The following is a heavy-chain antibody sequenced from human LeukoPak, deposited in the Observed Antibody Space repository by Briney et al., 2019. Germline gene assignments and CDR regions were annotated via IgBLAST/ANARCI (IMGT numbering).Heavy chain of an antibody. J-gene: IGHJ5*02. V-gene: IGHV3-66*01. CDR2: IYRGGPT. Sequence: GGSLRLSCAASGLTVSSNYMSWVRQAPGKGLEWVSVIYRGGPTYYADSVKGRFTISRDNSKSTLYLQMNSLRAEDTAVYYCARDSYVDSEAVRWFDPWGQGTLVTVSS. D-gene: IGHD4-17*01. CDR1: GLTVSSNY. CDR3: ARDSYVDSEAVRWFDP.